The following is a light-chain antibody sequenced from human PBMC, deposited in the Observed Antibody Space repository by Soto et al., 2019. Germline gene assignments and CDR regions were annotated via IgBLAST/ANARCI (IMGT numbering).Light chain of an antibody. CDR3: QQLNSYPRT. CDR2: AAS. CDR1: QGISSY. Sequence: DIQLTQSPSFLSASVGDRVTITCRASQGISSYLAWYQQKPGKAPKLLIYAASTLQSVVPSRFSGSGSGTEFTITISSLQPEDFATYYCQQLNSYPRTFGQGTKVEIQ. J-gene: IGKJ1*01. V-gene: IGKV1-9*01.